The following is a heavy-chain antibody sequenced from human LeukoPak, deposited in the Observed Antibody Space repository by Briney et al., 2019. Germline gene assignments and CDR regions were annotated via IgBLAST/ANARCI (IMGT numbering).Heavy chain of an antibody. CDR2: ISGSGGST. D-gene: IGHD6-13*01. CDR1: GFPFSSYA. Sequence: PGGSLRLSCAASGFPFSSYAVSWIRQAPGKGLEWVSAISGSGGSTYYADSVRGRFTISRDNSKNTLYLQMNSLRAEDTAVYYCTTTGIAAAGTFDYWGQGTLVTVSS. CDR3: TTTGIAAAGTFDY. V-gene: IGHV3-23*01. J-gene: IGHJ4*02.